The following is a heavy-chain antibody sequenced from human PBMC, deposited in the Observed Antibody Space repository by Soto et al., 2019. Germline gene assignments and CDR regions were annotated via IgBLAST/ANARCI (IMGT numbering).Heavy chain of an antibody. J-gene: IGHJ4*02. V-gene: IGHV3-23*01. CDR3: AKDTYYHDTSGYYVFDY. CDR2: ISGSDDST. CDR1: GFTFSSYA. Sequence: PGGSLRLSCAASGFTFSSYAMSWVRQAPGKGLEWVSVISGSDDSTYYADSVKGRFTISRDNSKNTMYLEMNSLRAEDTAIYYCAKDTYYHDTSGYYVFDYWGQGTLVTVSS. D-gene: IGHD3-22*01.